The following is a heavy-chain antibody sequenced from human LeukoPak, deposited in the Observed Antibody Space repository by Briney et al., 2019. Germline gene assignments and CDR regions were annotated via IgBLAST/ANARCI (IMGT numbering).Heavy chain of an antibody. J-gene: IGHJ4*02. D-gene: IGHD1-7*01. V-gene: IGHV3-21*01. Sequence: PGGSLRLSCAASGFTFSNYNMNWVRQAPGKGLEWVSSISSSNSYIYYADSMKGRLTISRDNAKNALYLQMNSLRAEDTAVYYCARGGLELDYWGQGTLVTVSS. CDR2: ISSSNSYI. CDR3: ARGGLELDY. CDR1: GFTFSNYN.